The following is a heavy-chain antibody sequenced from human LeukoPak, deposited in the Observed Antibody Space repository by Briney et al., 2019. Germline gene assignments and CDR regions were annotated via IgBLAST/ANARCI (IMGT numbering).Heavy chain of an antibody. CDR1: GYTFTSYV. Sequence: ASVKVSCKASGYTFTSYVISWVRQAPGQGLQWMGWISAYNGNTNYAQKLQGRVTMTTDTSTSTAYMELRSLRSDDTAVDYCARTHNWNESWELDYWGQGTLVTVSS. D-gene: IGHD1-1*01. V-gene: IGHV1-18*01. CDR3: ARTHNWNESWELDY. J-gene: IGHJ4*02. CDR2: ISAYNGNT.